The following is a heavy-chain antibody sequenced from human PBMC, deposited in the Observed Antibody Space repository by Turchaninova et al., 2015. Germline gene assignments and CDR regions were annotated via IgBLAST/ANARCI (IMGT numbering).Heavy chain of an antibody. J-gene: IGHJ4*02. D-gene: IGHD4-23*01. CDR1: GFSLTTSGVG. CDR2: IYWDDDK. CDR3: AHSRGGGNSPLFDY. Sequence: QITLKESGPTLVNPTQTLTLTSTFSGFSLTTSGVGVGWLREPPGKALEWHALIYWDDDKRYSPSLKSRLTITKDTSKNQVVLTVTNMDPVDTATYYCAHSRGGGNSPLFDYWGQGTLVTVSS. V-gene: IGHV2-5*02.